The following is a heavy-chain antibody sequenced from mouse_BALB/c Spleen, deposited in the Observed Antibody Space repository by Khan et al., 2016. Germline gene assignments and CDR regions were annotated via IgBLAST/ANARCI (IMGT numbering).Heavy chain of an antibody. V-gene: IGHV1-18*01. CDR3: ARGYVNDGPAMDY. D-gene: IGHD2-2*01. CDR2: IDPYNGGT. J-gene: IGHJ4*01. Sequence: VRLQQSGPELVKPGASVKIPCKASGYTFTDYNMDWVKHSHGKSLEWIGDIDPYNGGTIYNQKFKGKATLTVDESSSTAYMELRSLTSEDTAVYYCARGYVNDGPAMDYWGQGTSVTVSA. CDR1: GYTFTDYN.